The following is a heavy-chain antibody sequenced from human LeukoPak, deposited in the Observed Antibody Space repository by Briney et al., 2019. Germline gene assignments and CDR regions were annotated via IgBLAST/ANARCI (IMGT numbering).Heavy chain of an antibody. Sequence: GGSLRLSCAASGFTFSSYAMSWVRQAPGKGLEWVSAISGSGGSTYYADSVKGRFTISRDNSKNTLYLQMNSLRAEDTAVYYCANHVRIAGYYGMDVWGQGPRSPSP. J-gene: IGHJ6*02. D-gene: IGHD6-13*01. V-gene: IGHV3-23*01. CDR1: GFTFSSYA. CDR3: ANHVRIAGYYGMDV. CDR2: ISGSGGST.